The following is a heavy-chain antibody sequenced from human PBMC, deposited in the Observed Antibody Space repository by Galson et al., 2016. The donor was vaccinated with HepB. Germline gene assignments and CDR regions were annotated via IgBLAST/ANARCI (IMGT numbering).Heavy chain of an antibody. Sequence: SETLSLTCTVSGDSISSRNTYWSWIRQPPGKGLEWLGYISSTETTTYNPSFNSRVTISAETPKNQFSLMLHSVTAADTAIYYCAGRRLVTTNFWGQGTLVTVSS. CDR1: GDSISSRNTY. D-gene: IGHD4-11*01. J-gene: IGHJ4*02. CDR3: AGRRLVTTNF. V-gene: IGHV4-61*01. CDR2: ISSTETT.